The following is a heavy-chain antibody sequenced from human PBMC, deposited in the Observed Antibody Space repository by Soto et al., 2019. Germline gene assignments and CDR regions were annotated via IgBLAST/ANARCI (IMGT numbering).Heavy chain of an antibody. J-gene: IGHJ4*01. CDR1: GFTFSTYW. CDR2: IKGYGSSI. D-gene: IGHD3-10*01. V-gene: IGHV3-74*01. CDR3: ARGAMWNYNNYY. Sequence: EVQLVESGGVLVQSGGSLRLSCAASGFTFSTYWMHWVRQAPGKGLVWVSRIKGYGSSINYADSIKGRFTSSRDNARDTLFLPMNALSPEDTAVYYCARGAMWNYNNYYWGDGTLVTVSS.